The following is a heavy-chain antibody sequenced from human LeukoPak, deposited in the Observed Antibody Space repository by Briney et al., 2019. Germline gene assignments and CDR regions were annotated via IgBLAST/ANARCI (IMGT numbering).Heavy chain of an antibody. CDR1: GGSISSSSYY. Sequence: SETLSLTCTVSGGSISSSSYYRGWIRQPPGKGLEWIGSIYYSGSTYYNPSLKGRVTISVDTSKNQFSLKLSSVTAADTAVYYCARAGGYDYYGSGFCWFDPWGQGTLVTASS. D-gene: IGHD3-10*01. CDR3: ARAGGYDYYGSGFCWFDP. V-gene: IGHV4-39*01. J-gene: IGHJ5*02. CDR2: IYYSGST.